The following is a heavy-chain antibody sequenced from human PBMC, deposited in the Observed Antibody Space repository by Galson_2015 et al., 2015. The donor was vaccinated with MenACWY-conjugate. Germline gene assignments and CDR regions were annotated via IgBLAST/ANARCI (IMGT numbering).Heavy chain of an antibody. Sequence: SLRLSCAASGFTFSDHYMDWVRQAPGKGLEWLGRTRNKGCTTKYAASVEGRFTISRDDSKNSLYLEMDSLKTEDTAVYYCARGLSGSGYFDYWGQGTLVTVSS. J-gene: IGHJ4*02. V-gene: IGHV3-72*01. CDR3: ARGLSGSGYFDY. CDR1: GFTFSDHY. CDR2: TRNKGCTT. D-gene: IGHD4/OR15-4a*01.